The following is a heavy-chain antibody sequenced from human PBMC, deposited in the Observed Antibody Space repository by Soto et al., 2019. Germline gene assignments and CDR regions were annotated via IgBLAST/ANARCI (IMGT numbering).Heavy chain of an antibody. Sequence: GSLMLSCDASGFTFGSFQMNWVRQAPGRGLEWISHISGSGDTIYYADSVKGRFTISRDNAKDSLALHMNSLRAEDTGVYFFAGEGGDGVGYAGGYLDLSAQATQVTV. D-gene: IGHD2-8*02. J-gene: IGHJ4*02. CDR3: AGEGGDGVGYAGGYLDL. V-gene: IGHV3-48*03. CDR2: ISGSGDTI. CDR1: GFTFGSFQ.